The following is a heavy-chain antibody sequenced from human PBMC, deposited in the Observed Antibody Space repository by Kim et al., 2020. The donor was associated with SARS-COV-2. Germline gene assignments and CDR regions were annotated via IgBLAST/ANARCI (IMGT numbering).Heavy chain of an antibody. Sequence: LYCATSGLPFSSSDMHWVGQAPGKRLEWVAVIWYDGSNKYYADSVKGRFTISRDNSKNTLYLQMNSLRAEDTAVYYCARDLRGDYYGMDV. D-gene: IGHD3-16*01. V-gene: IGHV3-33*01. CDR3: ARDLRGDYYGMDV. J-gene: IGHJ6*01. CDR1: GLPFSSSD. CDR2: IWYDGSNK.